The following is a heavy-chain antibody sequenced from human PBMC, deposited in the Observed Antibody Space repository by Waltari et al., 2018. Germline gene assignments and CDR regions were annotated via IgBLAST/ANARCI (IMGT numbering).Heavy chain of an antibody. CDR2: ISWNSGSI. V-gene: IGHV3-9*01. J-gene: IGHJ6*02. CDR1: GFTFDDYA. Sequence: EVQLVESGGGLVQPGRSLRLSCAASGFTFDDYAMHWVRQAPGKGLEWVSGISWNSGSIGYADSVKCRFTISRDNAKNSLYLQMNSLRAEDTALYYCAKAAAVNYYYGMDVWGQGTTVTVSS. D-gene: IGHD6-13*01. CDR3: AKAAAVNYYYGMDV.